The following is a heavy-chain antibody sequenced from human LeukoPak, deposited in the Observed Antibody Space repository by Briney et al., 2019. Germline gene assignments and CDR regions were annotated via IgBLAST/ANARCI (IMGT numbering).Heavy chain of an antibody. CDR1: GYSISSGYY. D-gene: IGHD3-16*01. Sequence: PSETLSLTCTVSGYSISSGYYWGWIRQPPGKGLEWIGYIYYSGSTNYNPSLKSRVTISVDTSKNQFSLKLSSVTAADTAVYYCARAFWGSAIDFWGHGTLVTVSS. CDR3: ARAFWGSAIDF. V-gene: IGHV4-59*01. CDR2: IYYSGST. J-gene: IGHJ4*01.